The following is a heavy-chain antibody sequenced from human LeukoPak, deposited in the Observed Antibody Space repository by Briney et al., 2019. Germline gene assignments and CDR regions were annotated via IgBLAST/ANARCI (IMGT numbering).Heavy chain of an antibody. Sequence: ASVKVSCKASGYTFTGYYMHWVRQAPGQGLEWMGWINPNSGGTNYAQKFQGRVTMTRDTSISTAYMELSRLRSDDTAVYYCARDPGEYCSSTSCYHPYYFDYWGQGTLVTVSS. V-gene: IGHV1-2*02. CDR3: ARDPGEYCSSTSCYHPYYFDY. J-gene: IGHJ4*02. D-gene: IGHD2-2*01. CDR2: INPNSGGT. CDR1: GYTFTGYY.